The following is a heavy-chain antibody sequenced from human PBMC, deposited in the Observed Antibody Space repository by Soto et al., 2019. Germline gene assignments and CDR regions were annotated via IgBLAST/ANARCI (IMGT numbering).Heavy chain of an antibody. Sequence: GPLILSCAASGFTVSSNYMSWVRQAPGKGLEWVSVIYSGGSTYYADSVKGRFTISRHNSKNTLYLQMNSLRAEDTAVYYCAKDGSHHFDYWGQGTLVTVSS. J-gene: IGHJ4*02. D-gene: IGHD1-26*01. CDR3: AKDGSHHFDY. CDR2: IYSGGST. V-gene: IGHV3-53*04. CDR1: GFTVSSNY.